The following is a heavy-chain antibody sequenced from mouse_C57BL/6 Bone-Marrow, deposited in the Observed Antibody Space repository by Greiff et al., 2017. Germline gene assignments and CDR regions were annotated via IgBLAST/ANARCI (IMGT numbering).Heavy chain of an antibody. CDR3: ARRDYYGSSFFDY. D-gene: IGHD1-1*01. CDR2: IDPSESYT. Sequence: QVQLQQPGAELVRPGTSVKLSCKASGYTFTSYWMHWVKQRPGQGLEWIGVIDPSESYTNYNQKFKGKATLTVDTSSSTAYMQLSSLTSEDSAVYYCARRDYYGSSFFDYWGQGTTLTVSS. CDR1: GYTFTSYW. V-gene: IGHV1-59*01. J-gene: IGHJ2*01.